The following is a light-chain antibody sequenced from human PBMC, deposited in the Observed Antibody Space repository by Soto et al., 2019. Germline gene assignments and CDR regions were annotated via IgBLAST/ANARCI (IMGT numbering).Light chain of an antibody. CDR1: SSDVGGFDY. Sequence: QSVLTQPPSASGSPGQSVTISCTGTSSDVGGFDYVSWYQQYPGKAPRLMIYEVNERPSGVPDRFSGSKSGNTASLTVSGLRAEDEADYYCSSHAGTNTLVFGGATKLTVL. V-gene: IGLV2-8*01. CDR3: SSHAGTNTLV. CDR2: EVN. J-gene: IGLJ3*02.